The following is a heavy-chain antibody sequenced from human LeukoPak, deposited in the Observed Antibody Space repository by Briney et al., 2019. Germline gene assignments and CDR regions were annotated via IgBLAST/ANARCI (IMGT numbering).Heavy chain of an antibody. CDR2: ISASGGST. CDR1: GGSISSSSYY. V-gene: IGHV3-23*01. D-gene: IGHD3-3*01. Sequence: PSETLSLTCTVSGGSISSSSYYWGWIRQPPGKGLEWVSSISASGGSTNYADSVKGRFTISRDNSKNTVYLQMNSLRAEDTAVYYCAKSPSFTVFGVVIWPGLFDYWGQGTLVTVSS. CDR3: AKSPSFTVFGVVIWPGLFDY. J-gene: IGHJ4*02.